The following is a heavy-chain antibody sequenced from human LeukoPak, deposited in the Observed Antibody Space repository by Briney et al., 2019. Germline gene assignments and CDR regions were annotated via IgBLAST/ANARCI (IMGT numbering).Heavy chain of an antibody. CDR2: INPNSGGT. Sequence: ASVKVSCKASGYTFNGYYMHWVRQAPGQGLEWMGWINPNSGGTNYAQKFQGRVTMTRDTSISTAYMELSRLRSDDTAVYYCAILGVGYCSGGSCYPDYYFDYWGQGTLVTVSS. CDR3: AILGVGYCSGGSCYPDYYFDY. CDR1: GYTFNGYY. D-gene: IGHD2-15*01. J-gene: IGHJ4*02. V-gene: IGHV1-2*02.